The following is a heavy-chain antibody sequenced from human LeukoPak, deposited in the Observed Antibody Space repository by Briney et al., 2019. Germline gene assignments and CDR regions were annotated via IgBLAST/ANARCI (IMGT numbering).Heavy chain of an antibody. CDR1: GYIFTSYW. CDR2: IYPGDSDT. D-gene: IGHD5-24*01. V-gene: IGHV5-51*01. CDR3: ARYRDGYKIDY. Sequence: GESLQISCQGSGYIFTSYWIGWGRQVPGKGLEWMGIIYPGDSDTRYSPSFQGQVTISADKSISTAYLQWSSLKASDTAMYYCARYRDGYKIDYWGQGTLVTVSS. J-gene: IGHJ4*02.